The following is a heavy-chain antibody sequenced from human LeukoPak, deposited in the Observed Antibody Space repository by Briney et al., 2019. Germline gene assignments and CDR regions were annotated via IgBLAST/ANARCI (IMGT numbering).Heavy chain of an antibody. J-gene: IGHJ3*02. CDR1: GFTFSSYW. V-gene: IGHV3-74*01. CDR3: ARVRVVPAAMVAFDI. CDR2: INSDGSST. Sequence: PGGSLRLSCAASGFTFSSYWMHWVRQAPGKGLVWVSRINSDGSSTSYADSVKGRFTISRDNAKNTLYLQMNSLRAEDTAVYYCARVRVVPAAMVAFDIWGQGTIVTVSS. D-gene: IGHD2-2*01.